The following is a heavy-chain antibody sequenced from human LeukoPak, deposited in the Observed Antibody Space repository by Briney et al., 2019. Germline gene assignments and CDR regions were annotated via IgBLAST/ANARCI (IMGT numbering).Heavy chain of an antibody. V-gene: IGHV3-53*01. CDR1: GFTVSSNY. J-gene: IGHJ4*02. CDR2: IYSGGST. D-gene: IGHD2-15*01. CDR3: AEDLGCSGGSCYSSGY. Sequence: GGSLRLSCAASGFTVSSNYMSWVRQAPGKGLEWVSVIYSGGSTYYADSVKGRFTISRDNSKNTLYLQMNSLRAEDTAVYYCAEDLGCSGGSCYSSGYWGQGTLVTVSS.